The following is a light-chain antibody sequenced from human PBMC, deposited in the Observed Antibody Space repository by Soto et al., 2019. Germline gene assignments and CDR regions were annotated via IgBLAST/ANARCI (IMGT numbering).Light chain of an antibody. Sequence: QSVLTQPPSASGTPGQRVTISCSGSSSNIGSNYVYWYQQLPGTAPKLLIYRNDQRPSGVPDRFSGSKSGTSASLAISGLRSEDEADYYCAAWDDSLNVVVFGGGTKVTVL. CDR2: RND. CDR1: SSNIGSNY. J-gene: IGLJ2*01. CDR3: AAWDDSLNVVV. V-gene: IGLV1-47*01.